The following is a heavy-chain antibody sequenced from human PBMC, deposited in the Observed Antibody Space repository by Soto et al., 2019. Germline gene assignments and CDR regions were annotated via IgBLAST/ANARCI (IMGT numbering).Heavy chain of an antibody. J-gene: IGHJ6*02. CDR1: GFTFSSYA. CDR3: AKSPRGDWLLSRRGYYYYYGMDV. CDR2: ISGSGGST. V-gene: IGHV3-23*01. Sequence: GGSLRLSCAASGFTFSSYAMSWVRQAPGKGLEWVSAISGSGGSTYYADSVKGRFTISRDNSKNTLYLQMNSLRAEDTAVYYCAKSPRGDWLLSRRGYYYYYGMDVWGQGTTVTVSS. D-gene: IGHD3-9*01.